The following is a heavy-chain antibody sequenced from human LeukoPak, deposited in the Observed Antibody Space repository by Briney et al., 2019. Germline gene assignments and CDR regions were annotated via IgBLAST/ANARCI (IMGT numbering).Heavy chain of an antibody. J-gene: IGHJ4*02. Sequence: GGSLRLSCAASGFTFSSYSMNWVRQAPGKGLEWVSYISSSSSTIYYADSVKGRFTISRDNANNSLYLQMSSLRAEDTAVYYCVRDRGSYSRDYWGQGTLVTVSS. CDR1: GFTFSSYS. CDR2: ISSSSSTI. V-gene: IGHV3-48*04. CDR3: VRDRGSYSRDY. D-gene: IGHD1-26*01.